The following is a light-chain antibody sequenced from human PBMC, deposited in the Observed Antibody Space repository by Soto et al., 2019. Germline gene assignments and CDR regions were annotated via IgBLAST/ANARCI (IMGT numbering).Light chain of an antibody. Sequence: IQMTQSPSSLSASVGDRVTITCRASQGIRNDLDWYQQKPGKAPKLLIYAASTLQSGVPSRFSASGSGTDFTLTISSLQPEDVASYYCQQYNSASFTFGPGTKVDLK. CDR2: AAS. CDR3: QQYNSASFT. J-gene: IGKJ3*01. V-gene: IGKV1-27*01. CDR1: QGIRND.